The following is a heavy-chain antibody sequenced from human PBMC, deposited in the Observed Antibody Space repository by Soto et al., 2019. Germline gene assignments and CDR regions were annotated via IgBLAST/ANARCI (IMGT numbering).Heavy chain of an antibody. CDR3: AKVRIQLWPIDY. V-gene: IGHV3-23*01. Sequence: EVQLLESGGGLVQPGGSLRLSCAASGFTFSSYGMSWVRQAPGKGLEWVSAISGSGGSTYYADSVKGRFTISRDNSKNPLYLQMNSLRAEDTAVYYCAKVRIQLWPIDYWGQGTLVTVSS. CDR1: GFTFSSYG. J-gene: IGHJ4*02. D-gene: IGHD5-18*01. CDR2: ISGSGGST.